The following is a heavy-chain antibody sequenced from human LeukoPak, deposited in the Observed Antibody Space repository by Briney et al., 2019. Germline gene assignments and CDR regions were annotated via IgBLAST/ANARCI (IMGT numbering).Heavy chain of an antibody. V-gene: IGHV7-4-1*02. J-gene: IGHJ4*02. Sequence: ASVKVSCKASGYTFSSCAINWVRQAPGQGLEYMGWIDTKTGNPTYAQGFTGRFVFSLDTSVSTAYLQISSLKAEDTAVYYCAIHPSDSSGYFSYWGQGALVAVSS. CDR3: AIHPSDSSGYFSY. D-gene: IGHD3-22*01. CDR1: GYTFSSCA. CDR2: IDTKTGNP.